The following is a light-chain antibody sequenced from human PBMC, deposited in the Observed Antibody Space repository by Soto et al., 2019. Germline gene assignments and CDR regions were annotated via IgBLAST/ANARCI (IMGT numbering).Light chain of an antibody. V-gene: IGKV1-5*01. CDR1: QSISSW. CDR3: QQYNSYSPT. J-gene: IGKJ1*01. CDR2: DAS. Sequence: IQITPAPSTMSTTVGDSVTTTCRASQSISSWLAWHQQKPGKAPKLLIYDASSLERGVPSRFSGGGSGTDFTLNISSLQPDDFATYYCQQYNSYSPTFGQGTKVDIK.